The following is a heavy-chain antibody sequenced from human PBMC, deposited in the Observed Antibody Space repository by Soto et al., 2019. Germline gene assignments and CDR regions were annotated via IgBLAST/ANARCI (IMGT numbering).Heavy chain of an antibody. CDR2: HSGNANIG. CDR3: EISGLFDSCGYYHPLVHS. Sequence: PEGALGLSCVVSGFTSGFTFSNYAMNWVRQAQGKELEQVAGHSGNANIGYYADSVKGRFTIARDNSNSTLLLQMKILNAEDKPVYYCEISGLFDSCGYYHPLVHSWGPGALVTVSS. V-gene: IGHV3-23*01. J-gene: IGHJ4*02. D-gene: IGHD3-22*01. CDR1: GFTSGFTFSNYA.